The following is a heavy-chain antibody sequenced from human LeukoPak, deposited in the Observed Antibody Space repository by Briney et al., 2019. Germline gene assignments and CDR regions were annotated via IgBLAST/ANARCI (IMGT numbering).Heavy chain of an antibody. CDR2: ISGSGGST. CDR3: ARDLYSSSWNFDY. Sequence: GGSLRLSCAASGFTFSSYAMSWVRQAPGKGLEWVSAISGSGGSTYYADSVKGRFTISRDNSKNTLYLQMNSLRAEDTAVYYCARDLYSSSWNFDYWGQGTLVTVSS. V-gene: IGHV3-23*01. J-gene: IGHJ4*02. D-gene: IGHD6-13*01. CDR1: GFTFSSYA.